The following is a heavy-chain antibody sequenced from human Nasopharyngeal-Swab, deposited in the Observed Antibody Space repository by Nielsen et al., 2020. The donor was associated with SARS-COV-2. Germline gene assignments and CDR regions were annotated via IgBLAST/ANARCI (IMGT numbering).Heavy chain of an antibody. J-gene: IGHJ3*01. CDR2: VYSGGST. Sequence: GESLKISCAASGFFVSGNYMNWVRQAPGMGLEWVSVVYSGGSTFYADSAKGRFTISRDNSKNTLYLQMNNLRPEDTAMYYCASTVFGVVSDAFDLWGQGTMVTVSS. V-gene: IGHV3-53*01. D-gene: IGHD3-3*01. CDR3: ASTVFGVVSDAFDL. CDR1: GFFVSGNY.